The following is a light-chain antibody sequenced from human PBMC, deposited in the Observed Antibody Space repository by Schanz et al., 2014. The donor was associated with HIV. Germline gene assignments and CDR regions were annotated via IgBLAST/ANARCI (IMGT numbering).Light chain of an antibody. CDR1: SGSIASNY. CDR2: EDN. V-gene: IGLV6-57*04. CDR3: SSYVGKAMV. J-gene: IGLJ3*02. Sequence: NFMLTQPHSVSESPGKTVTISCTRSSGSIASNYVQWYQQRPGSAPTTVIYEDNQRPSGVPDRFSGSKSGNTASLTVSGLQAGDEADYYCSSYVGKAMVFGGGTKLTVL.